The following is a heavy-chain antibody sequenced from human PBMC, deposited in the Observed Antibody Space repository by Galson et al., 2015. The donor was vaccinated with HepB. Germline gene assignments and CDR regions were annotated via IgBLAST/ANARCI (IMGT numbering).Heavy chain of an antibody. J-gene: IGHJ3*02. CDR1: GYTFTDYY. D-gene: IGHD6-19*01. Sequence: VKVSCKVSGYTFTDYYMHWVQQAPGKGLEWMGLVDPEDGETIYAEKFQGRVTITADTSTDTAYMELSSLRSEDTAVYYCATPHSSGWKDAFDIWGQGTMVTVSS. CDR2: VDPEDGET. CDR3: ATPHSSGWKDAFDI. V-gene: IGHV1-69-2*01.